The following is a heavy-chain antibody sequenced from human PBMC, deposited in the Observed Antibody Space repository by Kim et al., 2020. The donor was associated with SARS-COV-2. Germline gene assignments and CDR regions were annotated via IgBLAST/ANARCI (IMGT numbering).Heavy chain of an antibody. CDR3: AREIYFGSGSYDS. V-gene: IGHV3-74*01. CDR1: GFNFNTYW. Sequence: GGSLRLSCAASGFNFNTYWMYWVRQAPGKGLVWVSRINSDGSSTRYADSVKGRFAIFRDNAEKTLYLQMSSLRAEDTAVYYCAREIYFGSGSYDSWGQGTLGTVSS. J-gene: IGHJ4*02. CDR2: INSDGSST. D-gene: IGHD3-10*01.